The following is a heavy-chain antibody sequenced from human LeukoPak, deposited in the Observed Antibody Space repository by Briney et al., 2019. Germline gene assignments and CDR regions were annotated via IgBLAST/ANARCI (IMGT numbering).Heavy chain of an antibody. CDR3: ARSYGDHKYFFDY. V-gene: IGHV4-4*02. D-gene: IGHD4-17*01. Sequence: SGTLSLTCAVSGGSISSSNWWSWVRQPPGKGLEWIGEIYHSGSTNYNPSLKSRVTISVDKSKNQFSLKLSSVTAADTAVYYCARSYGDHKYFFDYWGHGTLVTVSS. CDR2: IYHSGST. CDR1: GGSISSSNW. J-gene: IGHJ4*01.